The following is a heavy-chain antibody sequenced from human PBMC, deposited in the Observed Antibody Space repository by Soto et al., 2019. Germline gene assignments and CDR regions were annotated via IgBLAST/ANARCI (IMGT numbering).Heavy chain of an antibody. V-gene: IGHV3-30*18. D-gene: IGHD6-13*01. Sequence: QVQLVESGGGVVQPGRSLRLSCAASGFTFSDYDMHWVRQAPGEGLEWVALISYHGSNEHYADSVKGRFTISRDNSKNTLYLQMNSLRAEDTAVYYCAKDPGYSCTSSAGRLGMDVWGQGTTVTVSS. CDR3: AKDPGYSCTSSAGRLGMDV. CDR2: ISYHGSNE. J-gene: IGHJ6*02. CDR1: GFTFSDYD.